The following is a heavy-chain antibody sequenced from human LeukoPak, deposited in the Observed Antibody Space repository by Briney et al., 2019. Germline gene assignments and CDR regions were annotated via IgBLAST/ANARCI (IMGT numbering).Heavy chain of an antibody. J-gene: IGHJ5*02. CDR1: GFTFDDYA. V-gene: IGHV3-9*01. CDR3: AKEPRRLAPFDP. CDR2: ISWNSGSI. D-gene: IGHD6-19*01. Sequence: QPGRSLRLSCAASGFTFDDYAMHWVRHAPGKGLEWVSGISWNSGSIGYADSVKGRFTISRDNAKNSLYLQMNSLRAEDTALYYCAKEPRRLAPFDPWGQGTLVTVSS.